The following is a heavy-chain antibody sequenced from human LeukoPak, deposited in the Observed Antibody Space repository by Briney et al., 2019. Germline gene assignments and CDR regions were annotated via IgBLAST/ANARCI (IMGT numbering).Heavy chain of an antibody. CDR3: ARVAVKAVAGTRTEPFDY. Sequence: PGGSLRLSCVGSGFIFRSYAVTWVRQAPGKGLEWVSAISASGGTTYYADSVKGRFTISRDNSKNTLYLQMNSLRAEDTAVYYCARVAVKAVAGTRTEPFDYWGQGTLVTVSS. V-gene: IGHV3-23*01. CDR1: GFIFRSYA. D-gene: IGHD6-19*01. CDR2: ISASGGTT. J-gene: IGHJ4*02.